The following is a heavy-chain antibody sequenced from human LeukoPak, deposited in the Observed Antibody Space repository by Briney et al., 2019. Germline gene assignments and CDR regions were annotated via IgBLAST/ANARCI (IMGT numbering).Heavy chain of an antibody. CDR2: IKQDESEE. V-gene: IGHV3-7*01. CDR1: GFSFSGYW. D-gene: IGHD3-3*01. J-gene: IGHJ6*03. CDR3: ARDKKDYDFWSGYLSYYYYMDV. Sequence: PGGSLRLSCEASGFSFSGYWMSWVRQAPGKGREWVANIKQDESEEYYVDSVKGRFTISRDNAKNSLYLQMNSLRVEDTAVYFCARDKKDYDFWSGYLSYYYYMDVWGKGTTVTVSS.